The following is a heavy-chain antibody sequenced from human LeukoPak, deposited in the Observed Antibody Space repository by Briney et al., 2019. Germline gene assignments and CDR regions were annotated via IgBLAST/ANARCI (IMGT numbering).Heavy chain of an antibody. J-gene: IGHJ4*02. V-gene: IGHV3-23*01. D-gene: IGHD2-21*02. CDR2: FGGSGGTI. CDR3: AKSDCGGDRHLLDY. CDR1: GFTFSTYA. Sequence: GGSLRLPCAASGFTFSTYAMSWVRQAPGKGLEWVSHFGGSGGTIYYADSVRGRFTISRDNSKNTLYLQMNSLRAEDTAVYYCAKSDCGGDRHLLDYWGQGTLVTVSS.